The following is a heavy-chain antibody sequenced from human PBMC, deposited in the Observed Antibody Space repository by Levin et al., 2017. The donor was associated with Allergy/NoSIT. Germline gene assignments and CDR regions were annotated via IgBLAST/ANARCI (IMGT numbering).Heavy chain of an antibody. CDR2: ISSSSSYI. Sequence: GGSLRLSCAASGFTFSSYSMNWVRQAPGKGLEWVSSISSSSSYIYYADSVKGRFTISRDNAKHSLYLQMNSLRAEDTAVYYCAGGVSSSPYYYYYYMDVWGKGTTVTVSS. CDR1: GFTFSSYS. V-gene: IGHV3-21*01. D-gene: IGHD6-6*01. CDR3: AGGVSSSPYYYYYYMDV. J-gene: IGHJ6*03.